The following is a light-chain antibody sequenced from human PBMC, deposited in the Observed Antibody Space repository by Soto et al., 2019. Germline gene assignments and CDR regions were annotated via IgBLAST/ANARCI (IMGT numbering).Light chain of an antibody. Sequence: TDSTSSFTAFLGIRVAITCLASQGIASWLAWYQQQPGKAPRLLIYATSSMDSGIPNRFSGSGSGTDFTLTITRLEPEDFAVYYCQQYNGSPLTFGEGTKVDIK. J-gene: IGKJ4*02. CDR1: QGIASW. CDR3: QQYNGSPLT. CDR2: ATS. V-gene: IGKV1-12*01.